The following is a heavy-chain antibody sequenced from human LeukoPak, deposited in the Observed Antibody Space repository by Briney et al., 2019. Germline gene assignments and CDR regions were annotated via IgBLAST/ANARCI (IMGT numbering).Heavy chain of an antibody. V-gene: IGHV3-30*18. Sequence: GGSLRLSCAASGFTFSSYGMHWVRQAPGKGLEWVAVISYDGSNKYYADSVKGRFTISRDNSKNTLYLQMNSLRAEDTAVYYCAKDTADAFDIWGQGTTVTVSS. D-gene: IGHD5-18*01. CDR1: GFTFSSYG. CDR2: ISYDGSNK. J-gene: IGHJ3*02. CDR3: AKDTADAFDI.